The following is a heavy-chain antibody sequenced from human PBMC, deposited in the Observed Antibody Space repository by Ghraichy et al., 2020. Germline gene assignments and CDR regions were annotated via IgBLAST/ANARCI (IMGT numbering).Heavy chain of an antibody. CDR1: GFTLSSDT. CDR2: ISSNGGST. V-gene: IGHV3-64D*06. D-gene: IGHD1-7*01. CDR3: VKDREPNYQDQVDY. Sequence: GGSLRLSCTASGFTLSSDTMNWVRQAPGKGLEYVSAISSNGGSTYYADSVKGRFTISRDNSKNTLYLQMSSLRAEDTAVYYCVKDREPNYQDQVDYWGQGSLVTVPS. J-gene: IGHJ4*02.